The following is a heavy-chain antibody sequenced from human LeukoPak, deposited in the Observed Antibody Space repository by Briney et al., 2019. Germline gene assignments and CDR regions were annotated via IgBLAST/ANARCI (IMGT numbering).Heavy chain of an antibody. V-gene: IGHV4-39*01. J-gene: IGHJ4*02. Sequence: PSETLSLTCTVSGGSITSSIYFWGWIRQPPGKGLEWIASIYYSGDTYYSPSLKSRVTISIDTSKSQFPLKLSSVTAADTAVYYCARQKTPQLTVQFFDSWCPGTLVTVSS. CDR1: GGSITSSIYF. D-gene: IGHD7-27*01. CDR3: ARQKTPQLTVQFFDS. CDR2: IYYSGDT.